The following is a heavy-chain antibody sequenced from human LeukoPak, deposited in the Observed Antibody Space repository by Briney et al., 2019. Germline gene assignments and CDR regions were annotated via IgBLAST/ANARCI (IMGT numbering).Heavy chain of an antibody. CDR3: ARDFAQTGDYHHFDY. CDR1: GFTFSTYS. D-gene: IGHD7-27*01. Sequence: RGSLRLSCAASGFTFSTYSMNWVRQAPGKGLEWVSSIISGTYIYYADSVKGRFTISRDNAKNSLYLQMNSLRAEDTAVYYCARDFAQTGDYHHFDYWGQGTPVTVSS. V-gene: IGHV3-21*01. J-gene: IGHJ4*02. CDR2: IISGTYI.